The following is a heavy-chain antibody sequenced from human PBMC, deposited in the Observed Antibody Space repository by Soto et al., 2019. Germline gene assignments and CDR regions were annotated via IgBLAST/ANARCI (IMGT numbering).Heavy chain of an antibody. CDR1: VYTFTSYD. CDR3: ARGAKRNYYDSSGKDAFDI. V-gene: IGHV1-8*01. J-gene: IGHJ3*02. D-gene: IGHD3-22*01. CDR2: MNPNSGNT. Sequence: ASVKVSCKASVYTFTSYDINWVRQATGQGLEWTGWMNPNSGNTGYAQKFQGRVTMTRNTSISTAYMELSSLRSEDTAVYYCARGAKRNYYDSSGKDAFDIWGQGTMVTVSS.